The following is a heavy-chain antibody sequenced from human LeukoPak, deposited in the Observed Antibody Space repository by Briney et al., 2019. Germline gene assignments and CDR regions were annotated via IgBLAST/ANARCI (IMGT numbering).Heavy chain of an antibody. CDR1: GGSISSSSYY. J-gene: IGHJ4*02. D-gene: IGHD6-19*01. V-gene: IGHV4-39*07. CDR3: ARGFIPPKYSSGWYYFDY. Sequence: QASETLSLTCTVSGGSISSSSYYWGWIRQPPGKGLEWIGSIYYSGSTNYNPSLKSRVTISVDTSKNQFSLKLSSVTAADTAVYYCARGFIPPKYSSGWYYFDYWGQGTLVTVSS. CDR2: IYYSGST.